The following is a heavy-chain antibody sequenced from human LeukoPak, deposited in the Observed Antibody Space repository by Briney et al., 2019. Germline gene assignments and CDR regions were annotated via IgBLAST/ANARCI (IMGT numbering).Heavy chain of an antibody. CDR3: ARDLSRQWFGPKVYYYYMDV. CDR2: IIPIFGTA. Sequence: SVKVSCKASGGTFSSYAITWVRQAPGQGLEWMGRIIPIFGTANYAQKFQGRVTITTDESTSTAYMELSSLRSEDTAVYYCARDLSRQWFGPKVYYYYMDVWGKGTTVTVSS. V-gene: IGHV1-69*05. CDR1: GGTFSSYA. J-gene: IGHJ6*03. D-gene: IGHD3-10*01.